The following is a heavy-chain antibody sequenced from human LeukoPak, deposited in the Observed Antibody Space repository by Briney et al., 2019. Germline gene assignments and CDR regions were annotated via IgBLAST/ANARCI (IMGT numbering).Heavy chain of an antibody. D-gene: IGHD6-13*01. CDR3: ARGRAAAGTNFDY. CDR1: GYSFTSYW. Sequence: GESLKISCKGSGYSFTSYWIGWVRQMPGKGLEWMGIIYPGDSDTRYSPSFQGQVTISADKSISTAYPQWSSLKASDTAMYYCARGRAAAGTNFDYWGQGTLVTVSS. CDR2: IYPGDSDT. V-gene: IGHV5-51*01. J-gene: IGHJ4*02.